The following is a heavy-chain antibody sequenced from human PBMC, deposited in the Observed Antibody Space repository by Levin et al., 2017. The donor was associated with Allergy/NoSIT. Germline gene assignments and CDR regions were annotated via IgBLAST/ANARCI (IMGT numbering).Heavy chain of an antibody. J-gene: IGHJ3*02. D-gene: IGHD3-22*01. CDR2: INSRGDST. CDR3: AREGHSSGRCAAFDI. CDR1: GFGFSIAH. V-gene: IGHV3-64*04. Sequence: GESLKISCSASGFGFSIAHMHWVRQAPGKGLEYVSKINSRGDSTYYIGSVKGRFTVSRDNSKNTVWLQMNSLRPEDTAVYYCAREGHSSGRCAAFDIWGLGTKVTVSS.